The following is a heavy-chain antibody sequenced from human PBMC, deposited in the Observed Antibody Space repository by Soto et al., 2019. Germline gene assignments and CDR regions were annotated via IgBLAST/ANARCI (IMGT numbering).Heavy chain of an antibody. J-gene: IGHJ3*02. CDR2: TYYVSKWYN. D-gene: IGHD4-17*01. V-gene: IGHV6-1*01. Sequence: SQTLSLTCAISGDSVSSNSVAWNWIRQSPSRGLEWLGRTYYVSKWYNDYAESVKSRIIITPDTSKNQISLQLNSVTPEDTAVYYCARGRGGSYGGNSAHFDIWGQGTLVTVSS. CDR1: GDSVSSNSVA. CDR3: ARGRGGSYGGNSAHFDI.